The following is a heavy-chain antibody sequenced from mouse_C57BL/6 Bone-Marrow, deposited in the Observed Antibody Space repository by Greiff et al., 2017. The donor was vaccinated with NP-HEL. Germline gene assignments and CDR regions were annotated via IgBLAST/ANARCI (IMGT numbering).Heavy chain of an antibody. Sequence: EVKLMESGPGLAKPSQTLSLTCSVTGYSITSDYWNWIRKFPGNKLEYMGYISYSGSTYYNPSLKSRISITRDTSKNQYYLQLNSVTTEDTATYYCARSPLWLRRNYYAMDYWCQGTSVTVSS. CDR1: GYSITSDY. J-gene: IGHJ4*01. D-gene: IGHD2-2*01. CDR2: ISYSGST. V-gene: IGHV3-8*01. CDR3: ARSPLWLRRNYYAMDY.